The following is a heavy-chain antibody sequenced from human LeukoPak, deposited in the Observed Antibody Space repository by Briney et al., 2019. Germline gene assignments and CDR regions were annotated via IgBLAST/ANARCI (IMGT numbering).Heavy chain of an antibody. J-gene: IGHJ4*02. CDR1: GGSISSYY. V-gene: IGHV4-59*12. CDR3: VREYYYDSSGYSN. CDR2: IYYSGST. Sequence: SETLSLTCTVSGGSISSYYWSWIRQPPGKGLEWIGYIYYSGSTNYNPSLKSRVTISVDTSKNQFSLKLSSVTAADTAVYYCVREYYYDSSGYSNWGQGTLVTVSS. D-gene: IGHD3-22*01.